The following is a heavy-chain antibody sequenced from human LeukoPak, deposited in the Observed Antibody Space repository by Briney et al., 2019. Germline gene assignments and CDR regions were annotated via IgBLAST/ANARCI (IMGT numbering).Heavy chain of an antibody. CDR3: ARVGVLRTFDYYYYYMDV. CDR1: GPSISSGSYY. V-gene: IGHV4-61*02. CDR2: IYTIGST. Sequence: KPSHTLSLTCTVSGPSISSGSYYWSWIRQPAGKGLEWFGRIYTIGSTNYNPSLKSRFTKSVDTHKNQCSLQLSSVTAEDQAVYYCARVGVLRTFDYYYYYMDVWGKGTTVTVSS. D-gene: IGHD3-16*01. J-gene: IGHJ6*03.